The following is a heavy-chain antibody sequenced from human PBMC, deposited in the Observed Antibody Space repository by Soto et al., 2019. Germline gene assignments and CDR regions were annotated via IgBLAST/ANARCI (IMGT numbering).Heavy chain of an antibody. CDR1: GGTFSSYT. Sequence: QVQLVQSGAEVKKPGSSVKVSCKASGGTFSSYTISWVRQAPGQGLEWMGRIIPILGIGNSAQKFQVRVTITADKSTSTAYMELSSLRSEDTAVYYCAMEYCSSTSCYRDYWGQGTLVTVSS. V-gene: IGHV1-69*02. D-gene: IGHD2-2*02. CDR3: AMEYCSSTSCYRDY. CDR2: IIPILGIG. J-gene: IGHJ4*02.